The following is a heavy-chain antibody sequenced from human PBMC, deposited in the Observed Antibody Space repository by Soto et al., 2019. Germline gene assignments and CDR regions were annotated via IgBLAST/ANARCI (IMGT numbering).Heavy chain of an antibody. CDR1: GYSFTTYW. CDR2: IYAGDSDT. Sequence: LGESLKISCKGYGYSFTTYWIGWVRQIPGKGLEWMGIIYAGDSDTRYSPSFQGQVTISVDESISTAYLQWSSLKASDTAMYYCVRGVHLTAADAFDVWGQGTMVTVSS. CDR3: VRGVHLTAADAFDV. J-gene: IGHJ3*01. D-gene: IGHD1-1*01. V-gene: IGHV5-51*01.